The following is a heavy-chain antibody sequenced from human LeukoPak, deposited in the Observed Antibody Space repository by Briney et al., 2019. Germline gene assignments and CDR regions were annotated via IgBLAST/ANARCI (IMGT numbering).Heavy chain of an antibody. J-gene: IGHJ4*02. D-gene: IGHD6-19*01. V-gene: IGHV1-8*01. CDR1: GYTFTSYD. CDR2: MNPNSGNT. Sequence: ASVKVSCKASGYTFTSYDINWVRQATGQGLEWMGWMNPNSGNTGYAQKFQGRVTMTRNTSISTAYMELSSLRSEDTAVYYCARGRVYSGGWDFDYWGQGTLVTVSS. CDR3: ARGRVYSGGWDFDY.